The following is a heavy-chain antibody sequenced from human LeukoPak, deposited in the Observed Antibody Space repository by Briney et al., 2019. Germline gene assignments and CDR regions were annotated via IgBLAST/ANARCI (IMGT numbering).Heavy chain of an antibody. CDR3: ARGSKAAPGTFDY. V-gene: IGHV4-59*01. D-gene: IGHD6-13*01. CDR2: IYYTGST. Sequence: SETLSLTCTVSGGSISSYYWSWIRQPPGKGLEWIGYIYYTGSTDYNPSLKSRVVISVDTSKNQFSLKLSSVTAADTAVYYCARGSKAAPGTFDYWGQGTLVTASS. J-gene: IGHJ4*02. CDR1: GGSISSYY.